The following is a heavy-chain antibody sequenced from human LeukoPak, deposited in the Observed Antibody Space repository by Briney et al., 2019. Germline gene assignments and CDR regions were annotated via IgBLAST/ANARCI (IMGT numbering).Heavy chain of an antibody. J-gene: IGHJ6*03. CDR1: GFTFSDYG. V-gene: IGHV3-15*01. CDR2: IKSKTDGGTT. Sequence: PGGSLRLSCAASGFTFSDYGMSWVRQAPGKGLEWVGRIKSKTDGGTTDYAAPVKGRFTISRDDSKNTLYLQMNSLKTEDTAVYYCTTLARYYDSSGYYYSRGWDYYYYMDVWGKGTTVTISS. D-gene: IGHD3-22*01. CDR3: TTLARYYDSSGYYYSRGWDYYYYMDV.